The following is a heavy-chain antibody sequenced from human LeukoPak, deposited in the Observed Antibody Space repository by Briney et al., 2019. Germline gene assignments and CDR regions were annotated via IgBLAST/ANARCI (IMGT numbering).Heavy chain of an antibody. J-gene: IGHJ4*02. Sequence: GGSLRLSCAASGFTFSSYEMNWVRQAPGKGLEWVSYISSSGSTIYYADSVKGRFTISRDYSKNTLYLQMSSLRAEDTAVYYCARAGASNDFDYWGQGTLVTVSS. V-gene: IGHV3-48*03. CDR1: GFTFSSYE. CDR2: ISSSGSTI. CDR3: ARAGASNDFDY. D-gene: IGHD2-8*01.